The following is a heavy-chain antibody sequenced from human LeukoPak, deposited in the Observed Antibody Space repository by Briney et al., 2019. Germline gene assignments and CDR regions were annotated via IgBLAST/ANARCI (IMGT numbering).Heavy chain of an antibody. Sequence: PSETLSFTCTVSGGSISSYYWSWIRQPPGKGLEWIGYIYYSGSTNYNPSLKSRVTISVDTSKNQFSLKLSSVTAADTAVYYCARDLVGATRYYGMDVWGQGTTVTVSS. V-gene: IGHV4-59*01. CDR1: GGSISSYY. CDR3: ARDLVGATRYYGMDV. CDR2: IYYSGST. J-gene: IGHJ6*02. D-gene: IGHD1-26*01.